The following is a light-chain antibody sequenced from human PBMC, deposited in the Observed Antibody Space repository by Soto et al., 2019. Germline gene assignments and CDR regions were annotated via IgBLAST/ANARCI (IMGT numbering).Light chain of an antibody. V-gene: IGKV1-6*01. CDR3: LQDYSYPRT. CDR1: QDIRTE. J-gene: IGKJ1*01. Sequence: AIQMTQSPSSLSASVGDRVTITCRASQDIRTELGWYQQKPGKAPKLLIYGASTLQSGVPSRFSGSGSGTDFTLNISSLQPEDFATYYCLQDYSYPRTFGQGTKVEI. CDR2: GAS.